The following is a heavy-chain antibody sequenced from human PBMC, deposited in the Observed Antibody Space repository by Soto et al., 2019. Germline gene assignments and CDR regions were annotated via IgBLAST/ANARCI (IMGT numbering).Heavy chain of an antibody. CDR3: ARDRSYAMEV. V-gene: IGHV3-74*01. CDR2: INGDASST. Sequence: GESLKISCXASGFSIRDYWMHWVRQAPGEGLVWVSCINGDASSTTYADSVKGRFTISRDDAKNTVYLQMSSLRAEDTAVYFCARDRSYAMEVWGQGTRVTVSS. J-gene: IGHJ6*02. CDR1: GFSIRDYW.